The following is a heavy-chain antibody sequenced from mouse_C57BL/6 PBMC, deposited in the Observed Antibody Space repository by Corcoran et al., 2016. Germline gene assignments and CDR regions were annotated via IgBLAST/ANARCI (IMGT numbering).Heavy chain of an antibody. D-gene: IGHD2-1*01. Sequence: EVQLQQSGPELVKPGASVKISCKASGYTFTDYYMNWVKQSHGKSLEWIGDINPNNGGTSYNQKFKGKATLTVDKSSSTAYMELRSLTSEDSAVYYCARLSYDYYAMDYWGQGTSVTVSS. CDR1: GYTFTDYY. CDR2: INPNNGGT. J-gene: IGHJ4*01. CDR3: ARLSYDYYAMDY. V-gene: IGHV1-26*01.